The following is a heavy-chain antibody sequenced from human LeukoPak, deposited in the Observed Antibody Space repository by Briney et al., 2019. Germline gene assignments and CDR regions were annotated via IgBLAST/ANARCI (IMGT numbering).Heavy chain of an antibody. CDR1: GGSTSSYY. V-gene: IGHV4-59*01. CDR3: ARGGTRRYFDY. Sequence: PSETLSLTCTVSGGSTSSYYWSWIRQPPGKGLEWIGYIYYSGSTNYNPSLKSRVTISVDTSKNQFTLKLSSVTAADTAVYYCARGGTRRYFDYWGQGTLVTVSS. D-gene: IGHD1-1*01. J-gene: IGHJ4*02. CDR2: IYYSGST.